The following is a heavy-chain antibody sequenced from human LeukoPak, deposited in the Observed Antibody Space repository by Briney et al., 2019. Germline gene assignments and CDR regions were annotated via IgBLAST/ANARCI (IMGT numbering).Heavy chain of an antibody. CDR3: GREGSGWNNNNYYFDY. CDR2: INHSGST. Sequence: SETLSLTCAVYGGSFSGYYWSWIRQPPGKGLEWIGEINHSGSTNYNPSLKSRVTISVDTSKNQFSLKLSSVTAADTAEYYCGREGSGWNNNNYYFDYWGQGTLVTVSS. J-gene: IGHJ4*02. D-gene: IGHD6-19*01. CDR1: GGSFSGYY. V-gene: IGHV4-34*01.